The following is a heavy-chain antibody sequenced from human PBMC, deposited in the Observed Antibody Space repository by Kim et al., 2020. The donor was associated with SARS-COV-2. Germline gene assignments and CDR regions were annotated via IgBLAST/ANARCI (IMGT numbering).Heavy chain of an antibody. V-gene: IGHV3-30*18. J-gene: IGHJ4*02. CDR3: AKVPNLISLDTAMVTSDY. CDR2: ISYDGSNK. D-gene: IGHD5-18*01. Sequence: GGSLRLSCAASGFTFSSSGMHWVRQAPGKGLEWVAVISYDGSNKYYADSVKGRFTISRDNSKNTLYLQMNSLRAEDTAVYYCAKVPNLISLDTAMVTSDYWGQGTLVTVSS. CDR1: GFTFSSSG.